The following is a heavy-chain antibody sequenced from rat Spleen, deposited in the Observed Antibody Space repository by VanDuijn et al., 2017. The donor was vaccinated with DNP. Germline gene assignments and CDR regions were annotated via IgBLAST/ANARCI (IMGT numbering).Heavy chain of an antibody. J-gene: IGHJ2*01. CDR1: GFTFNDYY. V-gene: IGHV5-22*01. CDR3: ARHWSGDPFDY. D-gene: IGHD1-1*01. CDR2: ISYDGDKT. Sequence: EVQLVESGGGLVQPGRSLKLSCAASGFTFNDYYMAWVRQAPAKGLEWAAYISYDGDKTYYGKSVKGRFTISRDNAKSTLDLQMNSLRSEDTATYYCARHWSGDPFDYWGQGVMVTVSS.